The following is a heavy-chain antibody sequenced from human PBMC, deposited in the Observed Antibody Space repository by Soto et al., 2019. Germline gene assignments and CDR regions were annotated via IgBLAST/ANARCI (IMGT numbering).Heavy chain of an antibody. J-gene: IGHJ5*02. CDR3: GTVMVS. CDR1: CTSFIDDS. D-gene: IGHD2-15*01. V-gene: IGHV4-34*01. CDR2: IDHSGNA. Sequence: TSETLSLTCAFYCTSFIDDSWCWLRQSPGTLLEWIGVIDHSGNANYSPSLKRRVTISVDTSKNQFSMKLYSVTAADAAVYYCGTVMVSWSQGTRETAPQ.